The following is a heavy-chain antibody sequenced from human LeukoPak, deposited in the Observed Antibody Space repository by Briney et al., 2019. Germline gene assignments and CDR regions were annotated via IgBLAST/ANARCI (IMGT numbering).Heavy chain of an antibody. CDR2: INPSGDST. CDR1: GDTFTSYY. J-gene: IGHJ3*02. D-gene: IGHD3-22*01. CDR3: ARGRHSYESSDYYYEGGAFDI. V-gene: IGHV1-46*01. Sequence: ASVKVSCKASGDTFTSYYMHWVRQAPGQGLERMGIINPSGDSTSSAQTFQGRVTMTRDMSTSTVYMALSSLRTEDTAVYYCARGRHSYESSDYYYEGGAFDIWGQGTMVTVSS.